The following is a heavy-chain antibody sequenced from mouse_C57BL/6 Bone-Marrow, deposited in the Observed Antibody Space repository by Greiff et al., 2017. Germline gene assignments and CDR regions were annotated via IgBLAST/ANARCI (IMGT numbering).Heavy chain of an antibody. J-gene: IGHJ1*03. CDR2: IDPEDGDT. Sequence: EVQVVQSGAELVRPGASVKLSCTASGFNFTDYYMHWVKQRPEQGLEWIGRIDPEDGDTDYTPKFKGKATLTVDTSSNTASLQLSSLTSEDTAVYYCTEGNDWYFDVWDRGKAITVSS. CDR1: GFNFTDYY. V-gene: IGHV14-1*01. CDR3: TEGNDWYFDV.